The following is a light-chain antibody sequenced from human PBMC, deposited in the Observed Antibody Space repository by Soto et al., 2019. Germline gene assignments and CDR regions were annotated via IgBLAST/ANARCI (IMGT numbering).Light chain of an antibody. Sequence: EIVLTQSPGTLSLSPGERATLSCRASQSVSSSYLAWYQQQPGQAHRLLIYGASSRATGIADRFSGSGSGTDSTLTLTIRKPEAFAVDYCQYYGSAPRIYTFGQGTKLEIK. J-gene: IGKJ2*01. CDR2: GAS. CDR1: QSVSSSY. CDR3: QYYGSAPRIYT. V-gene: IGKV3-20*01.